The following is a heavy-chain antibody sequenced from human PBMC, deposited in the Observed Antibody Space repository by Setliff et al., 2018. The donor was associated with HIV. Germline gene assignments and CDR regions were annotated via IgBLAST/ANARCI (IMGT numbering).Heavy chain of an antibody. CDR3: ASQYYYGSGSYLHYGMDV. J-gene: IGHJ6*02. CDR2: IYTSGST. D-gene: IGHD3-10*01. Sequence: SETLSLTCTVSGGSISSGSYYWSWIRQPAGKGLEWIGRIYTSGSTNYNPSLKSRVTTSVDTSKNQFSLKLSSVTAADTAVYYCASQYYYGSGSYLHYGMDVWGQGTTVTVSS. CDR1: GGSISSGSYY. V-gene: IGHV4-61*02.